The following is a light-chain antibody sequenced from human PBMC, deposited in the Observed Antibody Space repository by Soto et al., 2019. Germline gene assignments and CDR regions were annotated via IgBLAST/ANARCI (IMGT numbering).Light chain of an antibody. CDR2: DAS. J-gene: IGKJ1*01. V-gene: IGKV3-11*01. CDR3: QQRSNWPWT. Sequence: EIVLTQSPATLSLSPGERATLSCRASQSVSSYLAWYKQKPGQAPRLLIYDASNRATGIPARFSGSGSWTDFTLTISNLQPEHFAVYYCQQRSNWPWTFGQGTKVEIK. CDR1: QSVSSY.